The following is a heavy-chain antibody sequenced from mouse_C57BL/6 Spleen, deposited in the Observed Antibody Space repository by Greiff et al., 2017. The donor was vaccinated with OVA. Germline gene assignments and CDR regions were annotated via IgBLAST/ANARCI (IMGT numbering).Heavy chain of an antibody. Sequence: EVKVVESGGGLVKPGGSLKLSCAASGFTFSDYGMHWVRQAPEKGLEWVAYISSGSSTIYYADTVKGRFTISRDNAKNTLFLQMTSLRSEDTAMYYCARPLMITKYYAMDYWGQGTSVTVSS. CDR2: ISSGSSTI. CDR3: ARPLMITKYYAMDY. J-gene: IGHJ4*01. D-gene: IGHD2-4*01. CDR1: GFTFSDYG. V-gene: IGHV5-17*01.